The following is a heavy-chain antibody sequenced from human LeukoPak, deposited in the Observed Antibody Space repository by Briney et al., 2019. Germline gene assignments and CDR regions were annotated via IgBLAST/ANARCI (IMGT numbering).Heavy chain of an antibody. D-gene: IGHD1-26*01. CDR3: AKDLSGYLDY. CDR2: ISGSGGST. J-gene: IGHJ4*02. V-gene: IGHV3-23*01. Sequence: GGSLRLSCATSGFTFSNAWMTWVRQAQGKGLEWVSAISGSGGSTYYADSVKGRFTISRDNSKNTLYLQMNSLRAEDTAVYYCAKDLSGYLDYWGQGTLVTVSS. CDR1: GFTFSNAW.